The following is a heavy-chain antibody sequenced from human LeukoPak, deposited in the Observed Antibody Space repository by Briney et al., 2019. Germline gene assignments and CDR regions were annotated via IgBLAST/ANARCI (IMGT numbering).Heavy chain of an antibody. D-gene: IGHD3-22*01. CDR2: IYHSGST. V-gene: IGHV4-38-2*02. CDR3: ARQGEYYYGSSGYYPFGY. J-gene: IGHJ4*02. CDR1: GYSISSGYY. Sequence: SETLSLTCTVSGYSISSGYYWGWIRQPPGKGLEWIGSIYHSGSTYYNPSLKSRVTISVDTSKNQFSLKLSSVTAADTAVYYCARQGEYYYGSSGYYPFGYWGRGTLVTVSS.